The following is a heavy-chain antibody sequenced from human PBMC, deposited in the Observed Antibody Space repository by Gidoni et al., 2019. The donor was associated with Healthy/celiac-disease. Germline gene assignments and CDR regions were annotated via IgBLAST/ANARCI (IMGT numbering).Heavy chain of an antibody. CDR3: AKDQSYSSGWYFDL. J-gene: IGHJ2*01. Sequence: EVQLLEAGGGLVQPGGSLRRSCAASGCTFSSYAMSWVRQDPGKGLGWVSAISGSGGSTYYADSVKGRFTISRDNSKNTLYLQMNSLRAEDTAVYYCAKDQSYSSGWYFDLWGRGTLVTVSS. CDR2: ISGSGGST. V-gene: IGHV3-23*01. CDR1: GCTFSSYA. D-gene: IGHD6-19*01.